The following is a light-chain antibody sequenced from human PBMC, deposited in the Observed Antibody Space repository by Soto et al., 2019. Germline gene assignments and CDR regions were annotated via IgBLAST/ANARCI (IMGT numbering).Light chain of an antibody. J-gene: IGKJ2*01. Sequence: IQLTQSPSSLSASVGDRVTVTCRASQNINIYLNWCQQKPGKAPTLLIYGASSLQSGVPSRFSGGGSRTDFTLTISSLQAEDFATYYCQQSYRSPYTFGQGTRLEI. CDR2: GAS. CDR1: QNINIY. V-gene: IGKV1-39*01. CDR3: QQSYRSPYT.